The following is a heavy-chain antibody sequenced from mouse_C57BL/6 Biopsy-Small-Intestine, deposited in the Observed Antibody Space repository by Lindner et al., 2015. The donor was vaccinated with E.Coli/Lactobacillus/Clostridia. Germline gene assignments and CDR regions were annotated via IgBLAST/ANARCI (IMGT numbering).Heavy chain of an antibody. V-gene: IGHV1-85*01. Sequence: VQLQESGPELVKPGASVKLSCKASGYTFTSYDINWVKQRPGQGLEWIGWIYPRYGSTKYNEKFKGKATLTVDTSSSTAYMELHSLTSEDSAVYFCARSDDYDGDFDYWGQGTTLTVSS. J-gene: IGHJ2*01. CDR3: ARSDDYDGDFDY. D-gene: IGHD2-4*01. CDR2: IYPRYGST. CDR1: GYTFTSYD.